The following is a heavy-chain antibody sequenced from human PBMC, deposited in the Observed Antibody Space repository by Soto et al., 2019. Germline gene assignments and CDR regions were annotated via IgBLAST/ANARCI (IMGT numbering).Heavy chain of an antibody. CDR2: ISAYNGNT. CDR3: ARAPGRYYYDSSGSPHY. CDR1: GYTXTSYG. D-gene: IGHD3-22*01. Sequence: ASVKVSCKASGYTXTSYGISWVRQAPGQGLEWMGWISAYNGNTNYAQKLQGRVTMTTDTSTSTAYMELRSLRSDDTAVYYCARAPGRYYYDSSGSPHYWGQGTLVTVSS. J-gene: IGHJ4*02. V-gene: IGHV1-18*01.